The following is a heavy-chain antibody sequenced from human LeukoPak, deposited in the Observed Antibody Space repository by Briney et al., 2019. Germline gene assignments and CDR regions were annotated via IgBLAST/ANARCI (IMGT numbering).Heavy chain of an antibody. CDR1: GGSISSYY. CDR3: ARGVYIAAAQYAY. CDR2: IYYSGTT. V-gene: IGHV4-59*01. J-gene: IGHJ4*02. D-gene: IGHD6-13*01. Sequence: SETLSLTCTVTGGSISSYYWSWIRQPPGKGREWIGYIYYSGTTNYNPSLKSRVTISVDTSKNQFSLKLSSVTAADTAVYYCARGVYIAAAQYAYWGQGTLVTVSS.